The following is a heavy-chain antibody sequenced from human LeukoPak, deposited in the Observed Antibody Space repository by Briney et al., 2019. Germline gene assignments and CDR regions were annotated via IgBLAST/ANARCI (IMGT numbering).Heavy chain of an antibody. V-gene: IGHV3-43*02. J-gene: IGHJ5*02. D-gene: IGHD3-16*02. CDR1: GFTFDDYA. Sequence: GGSLRLSCAASGFTFDDYAMHWVRQAPGKGLEWVSLISGDGGSTYYADSVKGRFTISRDNSKNSLYLQMNSLRAEDTALYYCAKAAMITFGGVIVNWFDPWGQGTLVTVSS. CDR3: AKAAMITFGGVIVNWFDP. CDR2: ISGDGGST.